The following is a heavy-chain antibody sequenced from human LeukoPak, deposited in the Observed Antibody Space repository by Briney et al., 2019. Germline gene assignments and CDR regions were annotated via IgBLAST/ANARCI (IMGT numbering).Heavy chain of an antibody. CDR1: GGSISSSSYY. J-gene: IGHJ4*02. CDR3: ARAGGIAAAGTHFDY. CDR2: IYYSGST. V-gene: IGHV4-39*07. D-gene: IGHD6-13*01. Sequence: SETPSLTCTVSGGSISSSSYYWGWIRQPPGKGLERIGSIYYSGSTYYNPSLKSRVTISVDTSKNQFSLKLSSVTAADTAVYYCARAGGIAAAGTHFDYWGQGTLVTVSS.